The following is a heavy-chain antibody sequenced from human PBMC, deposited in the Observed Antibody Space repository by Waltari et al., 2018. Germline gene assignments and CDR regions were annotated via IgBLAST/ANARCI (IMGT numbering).Heavy chain of an antibody. Sequence: QVQLHQWGAGLLKPSETLSLTCAVSGGPFTDYSWSWIRPSPAKGLEWIGEISHSGSTTYNPSLKSRVTMSVDTIKKQFSLKLTSVTAADTAVYFCARTWGYSPPLGWFDPWGRGTRVTVSS. D-gene: IGHD1-26*01. CDR2: ISHSGST. CDR3: ARTWGYSPPLGWFDP. V-gene: IGHV4-34*01. J-gene: IGHJ5*02. CDR1: GGPFTDYS.